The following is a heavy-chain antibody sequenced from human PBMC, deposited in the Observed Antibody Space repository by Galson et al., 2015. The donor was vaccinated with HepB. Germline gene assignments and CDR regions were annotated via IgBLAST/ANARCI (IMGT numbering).Heavy chain of an antibody. V-gene: IGHV3-30*18. CDR2: ISYDGSNK. CDR1: GFNFSNYG. Sequence: SLRLSCAASGFNFSNYGMHWVRQAPGKGLEWVAVISYDGSNKYYADSVKGRYTISRDNSKNTLYLQMNSLRAEDTALYYCAKDPYLYSALAGTMAGFDYWGQGTLFTVSS. J-gene: IGHJ4*02. D-gene: IGHD6-19*01. CDR3: AKDPYLYSALAGTMAGFDY.